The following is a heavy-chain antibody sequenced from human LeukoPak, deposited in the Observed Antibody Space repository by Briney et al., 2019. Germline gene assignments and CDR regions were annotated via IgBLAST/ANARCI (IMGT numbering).Heavy chain of an antibody. Sequence: GESLKISCKGSGYSFTTYCTGWVRQIPGKGLEWMGIIYPGDSDTRYSPSFQGQVTMSADKSISTAYLQWSSLKASDTAMYYCGRSKYSTSWQYYFDYWGQGTLVTVSS. J-gene: IGHJ4*02. D-gene: IGHD6-13*01. CDR1: GYSFTTYC. CDR2: IYPGDSDT. V-gene: IGHV5-51*01. CDR3: GRSKYSTSWQYYFDY.